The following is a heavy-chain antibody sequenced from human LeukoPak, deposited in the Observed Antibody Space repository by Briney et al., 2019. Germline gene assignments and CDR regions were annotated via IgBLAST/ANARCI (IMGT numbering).Heavy chain of an antibody. Sequence: GGSLRPSCAASGFTFSSYAMHWVRQAPGKGLEWVAVISYDGSNKYYADSVKGRFTISRDNSKNTLYLQMNSLRAEDTAVYYCASRGYCSSTSCSKHFEYWGQGTLVTVSS. J-gene: IGHJ4*02. CDR3: ASRGYCSSTSCSKHFEY. CDR1: GFTFSSYA. V-gene: IGHV3-30*04. CDR2: ISYDGSNK. D-gene: IGHD2-2*01.